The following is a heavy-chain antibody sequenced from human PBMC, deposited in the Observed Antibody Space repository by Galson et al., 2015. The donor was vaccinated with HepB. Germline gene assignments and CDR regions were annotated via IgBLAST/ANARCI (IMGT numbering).Heavy chain of an antibody. V-gene: IGHV4-61*02. CDR3: ARADGKGRYYFDY. Sequence: CTVSGGSISSGSYYWSWIRQPAGKGLEWIGRIYTSGSTNYNPSLKSRVTMSVDTSKNQFSLKLSSVTAADTAVYYCARADGKGRYYFDYWGQGTPVTVSS. J-gene: IGHJ4*02. CDR2: IYTSGST. CDR1: GGSISSGSYY. D-gene: IGHD4-23*01.